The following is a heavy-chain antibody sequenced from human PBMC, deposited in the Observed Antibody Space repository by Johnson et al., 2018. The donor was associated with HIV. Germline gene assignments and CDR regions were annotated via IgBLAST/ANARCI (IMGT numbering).Heavy chain of an antibody. V-gene: IGHV3-30-3*01. CDR3: AKDGPGVRYFDWSDAFDS. J-gene: IGHJ3*02. CDR2: ISYDGSNK. Sequence: QVQLVESGGGVVQPGRSLRLSCAASGFTFSSYAMHWVRQAPGKGLEWVAVISYDGSNKYYADSVKGRFTISRDNSKNTLYLQMNSLRAEDTAVSYCAKDGPGVRYFDWSDAFDSWGQGTMVTVSS. D-gene: IGHD3-9*01. CDR1: GFTFSSYA.